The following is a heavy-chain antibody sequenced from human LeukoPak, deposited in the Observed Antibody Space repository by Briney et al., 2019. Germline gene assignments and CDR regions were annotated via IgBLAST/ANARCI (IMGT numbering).Heavy chain of an antibody. V-gene: IGHV1-24*01. D-gene: IGHD3-10*01. Sequence: ASVKVSCKVSGYTLTELSMHWVRQAPGKGLEWMGGFDPEDGETIYAQKFQGRVTMTEDTSTDTAYMELSSLRSEDTAVYYCATASITMVREVARRNWFDPWGQGTLVTVSS. CDR1: GYTLTELS. CDR2: FDPEDGET. J-gene: IGHJ5*02. CDR3: ATASITMVREVARRNWFDP.